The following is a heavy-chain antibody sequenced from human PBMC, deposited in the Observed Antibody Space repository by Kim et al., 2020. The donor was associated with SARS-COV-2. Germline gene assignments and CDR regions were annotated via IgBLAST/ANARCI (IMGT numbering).Heavy chain of an antibody. D-gene: IGHD1-1*01. CDR1: GFTFGDYA. J-gene: IGHJ6*02. Sequence: GGSLRLSCTASGFTFGDYAMSWVRQAPGKGLEWVGFIRSKAYGGTTEYAASVKGRFTISRDDSKSIDYLQMNSLKTEDTAVYYCTRDGAYSWKVDGMDVWGQGTTVTVSS. CDR2: IRSKAYGGTT. CDR3: TRDGAYSWKVDGMDV. V-gene: IGHV3-49*04.